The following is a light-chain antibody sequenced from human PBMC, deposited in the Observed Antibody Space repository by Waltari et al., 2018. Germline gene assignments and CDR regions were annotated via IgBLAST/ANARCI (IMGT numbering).Light chain of an antibody. Sequence: DIQMTQSPSTLSASVGDRVTITCRARQSISCGLAWYQPKPGQAPKLLSYKASSLESRVPSRFSGSGSVTEVTLTISSLQPDNLATYCGQPKHIDPIHFDPGTRLDIK. CDR2: KAS. V-gene: IGKV1-5*03. CDR3: QPKHIDPIH. CDR1: QSISCG. J-gene: IGKJ5*01.